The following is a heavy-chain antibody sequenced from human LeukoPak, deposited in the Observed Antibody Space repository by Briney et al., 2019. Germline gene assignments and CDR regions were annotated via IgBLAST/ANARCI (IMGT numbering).Heavy chain of an antibody. D-gene: IGHD1-1*01. CDR1: AYTFDNYY. J-gene: IGHJ4*02. V-gene: IGHV1-2*02. CDR2: MNPGSGDT. Sequence: ASVKVSCKTSAYTFDNYYIHWVRQAPGQGLEWMGWMNPGSGDTNYAHNLQGRVTMTRDTSLGTAYLDLTRLTPDDTAVYYCAREGWNAFDYWGQGTLVTVSS. CDR3: AREGWNAFDY.